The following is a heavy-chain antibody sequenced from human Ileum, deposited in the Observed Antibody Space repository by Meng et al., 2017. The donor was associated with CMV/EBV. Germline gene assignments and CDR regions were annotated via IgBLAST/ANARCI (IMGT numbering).Heavy chain of an antibody. D-gene: IGHD3-10*01. J-gene: IGHJ4*02. V-gene: IGHV3-23*01. CDR3: TRDGSGSYYRGD. CDR1: GFIFSSYG. CDR2: ISGPGGHT. Sequence: CEASGFIFSSYGMSWVRQAPGKGREWVSTISGPGGHTYYADSVKGRFTISRDNSKKTLDLQMNSLRVEDTAIYYCTRDGSGSYYRGDWGQGTLVTVSS.